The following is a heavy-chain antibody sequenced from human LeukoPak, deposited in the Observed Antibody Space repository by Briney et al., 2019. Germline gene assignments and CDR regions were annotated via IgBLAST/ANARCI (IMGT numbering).Heavy chain of an antibody. CDR2: ISSSSSYI. Sequence: GGSLRLSCAASGFTFSSYSMNWVRQAPGKGLEWGSSISSSSSYIYYADSVKGRFTISRDNAKNSLYLQMNSLRAEDTAVYYCARADIVVVPAATHYYYYGMDVWGKGTTVTVSS. J-gene: IGHJ6*04. CDR1: GFTFSSYS. D-gene: IGHD2-2*01. CDR3: ARADIVVVPAATHYYYYGMDV. V-gene: IGHV3-21*01.